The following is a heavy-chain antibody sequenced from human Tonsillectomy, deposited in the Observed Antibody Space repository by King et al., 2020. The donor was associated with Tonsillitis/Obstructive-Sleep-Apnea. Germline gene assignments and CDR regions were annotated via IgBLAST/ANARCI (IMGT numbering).Heavy chain of an antibody. CDR1: GFTFSDYY. CDR3: VRWGGYCSSTNCYTYFDY. Sequence: HVQLVESGGGLVKPGGSLRLSCAASGFTFSDYYMSWIRQAPGKGLEWVSYISSSSSYTNYADSVKGRFTISRDNAKNSLYLQMNSLGAEDTAVYYCVRWGGYCSSTNCYTYFDYWGQGTLVTVSS. J-gene: IGHJ4*02. D-gene: IGHD2-2*01. V-gene: IGHV3-11*05. CDR2: ISSSSSYT.